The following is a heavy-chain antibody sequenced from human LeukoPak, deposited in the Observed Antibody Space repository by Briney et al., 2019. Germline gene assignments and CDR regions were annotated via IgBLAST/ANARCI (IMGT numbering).Heavy chain of an antibody. J-gene: IGHJ4*02. V-gene: IGHV1-69*10. CDR1: GGAFISYA. CDR2: RIDMIGRA. CDR3: ARGDDILTGYFPAYDY. D-gene: IGHD3-9*01. Sequence: SVTVSCKAAGGAFISYAISWVRQAPGQGHEGMGRRIDMIGRARCAQKFQGRVTITADKSTTTAYMELSSLRSEATAVYYRARGDDILTGYFPAYDYWGQGTLVTVPS.